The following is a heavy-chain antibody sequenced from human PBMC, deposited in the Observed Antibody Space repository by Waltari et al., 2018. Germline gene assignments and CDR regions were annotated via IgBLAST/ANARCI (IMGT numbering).Heavy chain of an antibody. J-gene: IGHJ5*02. CDR2: IYYSGST. CDR1: GGSISSGGYY. D-gene: IGHD3-3*01. Sequence: QVQLQESGPGLVKPSQTLSLTCTVSGGSISSGGYYWSWIRQHPGKGLEWIGYIYYSGSTYDNPSLKSLVTISVDTSKNQFSLKLSSVTAADTAVYYCARVTCITIVGVVIASWFDPWGQGTLVTVSS. V-gene: IGHV4-31*01. CDR3: ARVTCITIVGVVIASWFDP.